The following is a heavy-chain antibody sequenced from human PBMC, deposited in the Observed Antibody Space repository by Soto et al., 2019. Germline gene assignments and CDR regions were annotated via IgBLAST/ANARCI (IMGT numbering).Heavy chain of an antibody. J-gene: IGHJ6*02. CDR2: IIPIFGTA. CDR1: GGTFGSYA. V-gene: IGHV1-69*01. D-gene: IGHD4-17*01. CDR3: ARGTTVTPDYYYYYGMDV. Sequence: QVQLVQSGAEVKKPGSSLKVSCKASGGTFGSYAISWVRQAPGQGLEWMGGIIPIFGTANYAQKFQGRVTITADESTSTPYMDVSSLRSEDTAVYYCARGTTVTPDYYYYYGMDVWGQGTTVTVSS.